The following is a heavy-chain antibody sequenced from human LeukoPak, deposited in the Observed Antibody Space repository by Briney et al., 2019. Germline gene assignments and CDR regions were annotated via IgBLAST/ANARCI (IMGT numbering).Heavy chain of an antibody. CDR3: ARWSAAVPKMFDP. CDR2: IYHSGTT. J-gene: IGHJ5*01. V-gene: IGHV4-4*02. CDR1: GGSITSNW. Sequence: SETLSLTCTISGGSITSNWWSWVRQPPGKGLEWIGEIYHSGTTNSNPSLKSRVTISVDASKNQFSLKLTSVTAADTAVYYCARWSAAVPKMFDPWGQGTLVTVSS. D-gene: IGHD6-13*01.